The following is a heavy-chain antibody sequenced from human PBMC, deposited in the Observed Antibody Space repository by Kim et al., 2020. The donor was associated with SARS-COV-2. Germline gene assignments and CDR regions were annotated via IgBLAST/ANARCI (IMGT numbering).Heavy chain of an antibody. J-gene: IGHJ4*02. D-gene: IGHD6-13*01. Sequence: ASVKVSCKASGYTFTGYYMHWVRQAPGQGLEWMGWINPNSGGTNYAQKFQGRVTMTRDTSISTAYMELSRLRSDDTAVYYCAGSSSWYFLVDYWGQGTLVTVSS. CDR2: INPNSGGT. CDR3: AGSSSWYFLVDY. V-gene: IGHV1-2*02. CDR1: GYTFTGYY.